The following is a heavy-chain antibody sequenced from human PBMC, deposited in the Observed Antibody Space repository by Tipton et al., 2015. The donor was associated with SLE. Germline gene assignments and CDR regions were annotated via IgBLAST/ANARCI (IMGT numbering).Heavy chain of an antibody. CDR2: ISSNGGSI. V-gene: IGHV3-64D*06. J-gene: IGHJ4*02. CDR3: VKDLGSPVAVEY. Sequence: SLRLSCSASGFTFSSYAMHWVRQAPGKGLEYVSGISSNGGSIYYADSVKGRFIISRDNSKNTLYLQMSSLRAEDTAVYYCVKDLGSPVAVEYWGQGTLVTVSS. D-gene: IGHD7-27*01. CDR1: GFTFSSYA.